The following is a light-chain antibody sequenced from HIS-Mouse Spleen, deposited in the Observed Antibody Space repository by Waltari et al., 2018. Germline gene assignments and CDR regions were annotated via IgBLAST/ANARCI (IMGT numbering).Light chain of an antibody. Sequence: SSELTQDPAVSVALGQTVRITCQGDSLRSYYASWYQQKPGQAPVLVIYGKNNRPSGIPDRVSGSSSGNTASVTITGAQAEDEADYYCNSRDSSGNHVVFGGGTKLTVL. CDR1: SLRSYY. V-gene: IGLV3-19*01. CDR2: GKN. CDR3: NSRDSSGNHVV. J-gene: IGLJ2*01.